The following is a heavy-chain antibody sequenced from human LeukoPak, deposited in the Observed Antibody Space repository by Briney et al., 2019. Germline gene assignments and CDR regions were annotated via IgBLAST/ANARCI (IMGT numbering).Heavy chain of an antibody. CDR1: GFTFSNYA. CDR3: AKEGGSTLLVN. D-gene: IGHD2-2*01. J-gene: IGHJ1*01. V-gene: IGHV3-23*01. Sequence: SGGSLRLSFAASGFTFSNYAMTGVRQAPGKGLEWVSTISDGGGYTYYADSVKGRFTISRDNSKNTLHLQMNSLRAEDTAVYYYAKEGGSTLLVNWGQGTLATVSS. CDR2: ISDGGGYT.